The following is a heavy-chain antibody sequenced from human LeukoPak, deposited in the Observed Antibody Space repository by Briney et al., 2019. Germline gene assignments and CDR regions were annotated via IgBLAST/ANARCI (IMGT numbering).Heavy chain of an antibody. D-gene: IGHD3-22*01. V-gene: IGHV1-2*02. CDR3: ARDARGTTMIVSGGAFEI. CDR1: GYTFTGYH. Sequence: ASVKVSCKASGYTFTGYHMQWVRQAPGQGLEWMGWINPNSGATNYAQMFQGRVTMTRDTSISTAYMELSRLRSDDTAVYYCARDARGTTMIVSGGAFEIWGQGTMVTVSS. CDR2: INPNSGAT. J-gene: IGHJ3*02.